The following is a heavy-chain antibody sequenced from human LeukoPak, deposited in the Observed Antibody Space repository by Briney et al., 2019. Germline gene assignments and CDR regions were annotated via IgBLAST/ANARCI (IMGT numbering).Heavy chain of an antibody. CDR3: ARVYYDSSGYSDYFDY. CDR2: IYYSGST. J-gene: IGHJ4*02. CDR1: GGSISSYY. Sequence: SETLSLTCTVSGGSISSYYWSWIRQPPGKGLEWIGYIYYSGSTNYNPSLKSRVTISVDTSKNQFSLKLSSVTAADTAVYYCARVYYDSSGYSDYFDYWGQGTLVTVSP. V-gene: IGHV4-59*08. D-gene: IGHD3-22*01.